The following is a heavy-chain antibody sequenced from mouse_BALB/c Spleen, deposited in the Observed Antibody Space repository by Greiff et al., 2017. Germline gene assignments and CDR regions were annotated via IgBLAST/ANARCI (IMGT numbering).Heavy chain of an antibody. Sequence: EVKLQESGPGLVKPSQSLSLTCSVTGYSITSGYYWNWIRQFPGNKLEWMGYISYDGSNNYNPSLKNRISITRDTSKNQFFLKLNSVTTEDTATYYCARESHSPLGAMDDWGQGTSVTVSS. CDR1: GYSITSGYY. V-gene: IGHV3-6*02. D-gene: IGHD4-1*01. J-gene: IGHJ4*01. CDR2: ISYDGSN. CDR3: ARESHSPLGAMDD.